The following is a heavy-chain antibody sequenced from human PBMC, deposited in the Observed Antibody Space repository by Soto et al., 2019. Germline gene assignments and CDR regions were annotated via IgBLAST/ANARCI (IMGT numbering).Heavy chain of an antibody. D-gene: IGHD2-15*01. CDR1: GGSIGSYY. V-gene: IGHV4-59*01. J-gene: IGHJ5*02. CDR3: ARTGYCSGGSCYSGPRGEFDP. CDR2: IYYSGST. Sequence: SETLSLTCTVSGGSIGSYYGSWIRQPPGKGLEWIGYIYYSGSTNYNPSLKSRVTISVDTSKNQFSLKLSSVTAADTAVYYCARTGYCSGGSCYSGPRGEFDPWGQGTLVTVSS.